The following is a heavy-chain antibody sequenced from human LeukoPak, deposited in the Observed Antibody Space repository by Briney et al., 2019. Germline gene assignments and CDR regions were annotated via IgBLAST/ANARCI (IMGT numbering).Heavy chain of an antibody. Sequence: SETLSLTRTGSGGSLSSYYWSWIRQPPGKGLERIGYIYYSGSTNYNPSLKSRVTISVDTSKNQFSLKLSSVTAADTAVYYCARANSSSWYPDAFDIWGQGTMVTVSS. CDR1: GGSLSSYY. V-gene: IGHV4-59*08. J-gene: IGHJ3*02. CDR2: IYYSGST. CDR3: ARANSSSWYPDAFDI. D-gene: IGHD6-13*01.